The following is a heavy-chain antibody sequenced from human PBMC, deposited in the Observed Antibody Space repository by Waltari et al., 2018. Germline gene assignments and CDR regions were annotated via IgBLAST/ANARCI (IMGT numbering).Heavy chain of an antibody. CDR2: ISGSGGST. J-gene: IGHJ6*02. CDR3: AKAPYPQPNLEWLPRGNYYYYGMDV. D-gene: IGHD3-3*01. CDR1: GFTFSSYA. V-gene: IGHV3-23*01. Sequence: EVQLLESGGGLVQPGGSLRLSCAASGFTFSSYAMSWVRQAPGKGLEWVSAISGSGGSTYYADSVKGRFTISRDNSKNTLYLQMNSLRAEDTAVYYCAKAPYPQPNLEWLPRGNYYYYGMDVWGQGTTVTVSS.